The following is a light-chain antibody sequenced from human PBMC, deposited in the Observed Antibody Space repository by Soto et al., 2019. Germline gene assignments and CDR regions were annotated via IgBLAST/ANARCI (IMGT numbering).Light chain of an antibody. CDR3: LQSHSYPQA. J-gene: IGKJ1*01. Sequence: DIQMTQSPSSLSASVGDRVTITCRASQGIRDALGWYQQKPGKAPKRLIYAASSLQSGLPSRFSGSGSGTASTLKISSLQPEDCATYYGLQSHSYPQAFGLGTQVEIK. CDR1: QGIRDA. CDR2: AAS. V-gene: IGKV1-17*01.